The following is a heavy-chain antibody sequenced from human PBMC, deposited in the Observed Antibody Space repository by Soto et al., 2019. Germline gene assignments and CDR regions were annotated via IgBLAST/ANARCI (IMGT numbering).Heavy chain of an antibody. J-gene: IGHJ4*02. Sequence: EVQVLESGGGLVQPGGSLRLSCAASGFTFSSYAMSWVRQAPGKGLEWVSAISGSGGSTYYVDSVKGLFTISRDNFKNTLYLQMNSLRAEDAALYYCAKDRGDNSVYPTYYFDYWGQGTLVTVSS. D-gene: IGHD3-22*01. V-gene: IGHV3-23*01. CDR1: GFTFSSYA. CDR2: ISGSGGST. CDR3: AKDRGDNSVYPTYYFDY.